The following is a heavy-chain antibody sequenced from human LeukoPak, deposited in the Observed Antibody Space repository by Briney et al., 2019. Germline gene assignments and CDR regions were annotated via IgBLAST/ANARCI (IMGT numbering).Heavy chain of an antibody. CDR1: GYTFTSYY. D-gene: IGHD6-19*01. Sequence: ASVKVSCKASGYTFTSYYMHWVRQAPGQGLEWMGIINPSGGSTSYAQKFQGRVTMTRDMSTSTVYMELSSLRSEDTAVYYCARLAQVNGSGWPSHFDYWGQGTLVTVSS. CDR2: INPSGGST. CDR3: ARLAQVNGSGWPSHFDY. J-gene: IGHJ4*02. V-gene: IGHV1-46*01.